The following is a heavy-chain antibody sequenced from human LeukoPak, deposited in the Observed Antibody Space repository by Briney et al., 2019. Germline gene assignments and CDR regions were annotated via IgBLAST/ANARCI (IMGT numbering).Heavy chain of an antibody. J-gene: IGHJ4*02. CDR3: ARDRSRATLDY. V-gene: IGHV3-7*01. CDR2: IKQDGSEK. CDR1: GFTFSSYW. Sequence: GGSLRLSCAASGFTFSSYWMSWVRRALGKGLEWVANIKQDGSEKYYVDSVKGRFTISRDNAKNSLYLQMNSLRAEDTAVYYCARDRSRATLDYWGQGTLVTVSS. D-gene: IGHD5-24*01.